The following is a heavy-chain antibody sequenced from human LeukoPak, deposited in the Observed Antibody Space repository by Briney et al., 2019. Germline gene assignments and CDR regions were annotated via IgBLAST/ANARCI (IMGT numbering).Heavy chain of an antibody. Sequence: PGGSLRLSCAASEFTFRRYAMHWIRQAPGKGLGWLAVISYHGVDKFYRASVKGRFTISRDNVENTLFLQLDNLSAEDSGVYFCARAVPTIHHMDVWGKGTMVTVSS. V-gene: IGHV3-30*04. D-gene: IGHD1-26*01. J-gene: IGHJ6*03. CDR2: ISYHGVDK. CDR3: ARAVPTIHHMDV. CDR1: EFTFRRYA.